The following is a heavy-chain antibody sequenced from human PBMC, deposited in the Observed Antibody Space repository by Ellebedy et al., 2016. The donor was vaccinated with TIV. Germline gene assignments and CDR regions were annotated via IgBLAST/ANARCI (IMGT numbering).Heavy chain of an antibody. V-gene: IGHV3-23*01. CDR3: ARLLGEMGYYYGMDV. D-gene: IGHD3-10*01. J-gene: IGHJ6*02. CDR1: GFTFSSYA. Sequence: PGGSLRLSCAASGFTFSSYAMNWVRQAPGKGLELVSGIRGSGGGTYYADSVKGRFTMSRDNSKNTLYLQMNSLRAEDTAVYYCARLLGEMGYYYGMDVWGQGTTVTVSS. CDR2: IRGSGGGT.